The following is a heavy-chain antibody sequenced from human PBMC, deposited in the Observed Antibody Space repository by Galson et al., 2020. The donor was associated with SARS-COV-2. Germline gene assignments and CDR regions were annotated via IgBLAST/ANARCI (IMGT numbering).Heavy chain of an antibody. V-gene: IGHV3-9*01. J-gene: IGHJ3*02. CDR1: GFTFDDYA. CDR3: AKVNIRSTIAAAGADAFDI. Sequence: GGSLRLSCAASGFTFDDYAMHWVRQAPGKGLEWVSGISWNSGSIGYADSVKGRFTISRDNAKNSLYLQMNSLRAEDTALYYCAKVNIRSTIAAAGADAFDIWGQGTMVTVSS. CDR2: ISWNSGSI. D-gene: IGHD6-13*01.